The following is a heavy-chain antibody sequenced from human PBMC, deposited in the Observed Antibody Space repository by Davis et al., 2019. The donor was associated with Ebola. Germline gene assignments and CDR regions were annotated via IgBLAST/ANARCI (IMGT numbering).Heavy chain of an antibody. CDR2: IIPILGIA. D-gene: IGHD3-22*01. CDR1: GGTFSSYA. CDR3: ARADYYDSSGYYLLYYYYGMDV. V-gene: IGHV1-69*04. J-gene: IGHJ6*02. Sequence: AASVKVSCKASGGTFSSYAISWVRQAPGQGLEWMGRIIPILGIANYAQKFQGRVTITADTSASTAYMELSSLRSEDTAVYYCARADYYDSSGYYLLYYYYGMDVWGQGTTVTVSS.